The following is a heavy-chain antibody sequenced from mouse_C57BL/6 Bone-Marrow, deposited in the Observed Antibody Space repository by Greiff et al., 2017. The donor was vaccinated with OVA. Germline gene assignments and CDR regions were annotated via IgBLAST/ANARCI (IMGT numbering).Heavy chain of an antibody. V-gene: IGHV1-15*01. CDR3: TRAGRLGAWCAY. D-gene: IGHD2-4*01. CDR2: IDTETGGT. CDR1: GYTFTDYE. Sequence: VHLVESGAELVRPGASVTLSCKASGYTFTDYEMNWVKQTPVHGLEWIGAIDTETGGTAYTQKFKGKAILPADKSSSTAYMELRRLTSEDSAVYYCTRAGRLGAWCAYWGQGTLVTVSA. J-gene: IGHJ3*01.